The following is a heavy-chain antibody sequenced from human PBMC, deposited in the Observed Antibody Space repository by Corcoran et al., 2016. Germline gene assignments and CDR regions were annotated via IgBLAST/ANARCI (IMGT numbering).Heavy chain of an antibody. D-gene: IGHD2-2*01. Sequence: QVQLVQSGAEVKEPGASVKVSCKASGYTFTNHGITWVRQAPGQGLEWMGWISGYNGYTNYAQKLQGRVTMASDTSTSTAYLEMRSLRSDDTAVYYCARDRELYCSTTSCQDAFDVWGQGTMVTVSS. J-gene: IGHJ3*01. CDR2: ISGYNGYT. V-gene: IGHV1-18*01. CDR1: GYTFTNHG. CDR3: ARDRELYCSTTSCQDAFDV.